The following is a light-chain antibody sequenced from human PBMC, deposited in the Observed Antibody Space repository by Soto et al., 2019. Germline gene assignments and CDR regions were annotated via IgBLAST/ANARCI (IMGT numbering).Light chain of an antibody. CDR1: QSVRSSY. CDR2: GTS. V-gene: IGKV3-20*01. J-gene: IGKJ1*01. Sequence: EIVLTHSPGTLSLSPVERATLSCRSSQSVRSSYFAWYQQKPGQAPRLLIYGTSTRAIGIPDRFSGSGSGTDFTLTISRLEPEDFAVYYCQQYGRSPWTFGQGTKVDIK. CDR3: QQYGRSPWT.